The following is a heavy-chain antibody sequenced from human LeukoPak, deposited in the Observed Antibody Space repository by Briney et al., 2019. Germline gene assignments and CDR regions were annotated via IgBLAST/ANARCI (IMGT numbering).Heavy chain of an antibody. CDR3: ARGRVSSSTWYSTYYYYFYMDV. CDR1: GGSISSYY. J-gene: IGHJ6*03. D-gene: IGHD1-1*01. V-gene: IGHV4-59*01. Sequence: SETLSLTCTVSGGSISSYYWSWIRQPPGKGLEWIGFIFYSGTTNYNPSLKSRVTISVDTSKNQFSLRLRSVTAADTAVYFCARGRVSSSTWYSTYYYYFYMDVWGKGTTVTVSS. CDR2: IFYSGTT.